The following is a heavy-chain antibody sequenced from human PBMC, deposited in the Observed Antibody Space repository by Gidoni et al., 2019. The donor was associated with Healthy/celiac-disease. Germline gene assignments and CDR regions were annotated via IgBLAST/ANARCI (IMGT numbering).Heavy chain of an antibody. CDR1: GFPFDDHG. D-gene: IGHD6-19*01. J-gene: IGHJ4*02. V-gene: IGHV3-20*01. CDR3: ARVATTGWYYFDY. CDR2: SNWNGGST. Sequence: EVQLVESGGGVVRPGGPLRLSCAASGFPFDDHGLSWVRQAPGKGLEWVSVSNWNGGSTGYADSVKGRFTISRDNAKNSLYLQMNSLRAEDTALYHCARVATTGWYYFDYWGQGTLVTVSS.